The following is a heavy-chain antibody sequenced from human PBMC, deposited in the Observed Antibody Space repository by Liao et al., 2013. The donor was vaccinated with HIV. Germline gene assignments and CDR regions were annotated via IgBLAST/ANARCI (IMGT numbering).Heavy chain of an antibody. CDR1: GDSISSGSYY. J-gene: IGHJ3*01. D-gene: IGHD3-10*01. CDR2: IYTRGTT. V-gene: IGHV4-61*02. Sequence: QVPLQESGPRLVKPSQTLSLTCTVSGDSISSGSYYWTWVRQSAGKGLEWIGHIYTRGTTRYNPSLQSRVSISEDTSRNQMSLKLMYLTAADTATYYCVRDRRPAWGVGGLYVWGQGTVVIVSS. CDR3: VRDRRPAWGVGGLYV.